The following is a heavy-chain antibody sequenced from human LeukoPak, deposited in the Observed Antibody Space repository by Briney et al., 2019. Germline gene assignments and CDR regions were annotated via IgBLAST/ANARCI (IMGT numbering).Heavy chain of an antibody. D-gene: IGHD3-10*01. CDR3: AKDQNSGSGSYSNFDY. J-gene: IGHJ4*02. CDR1: GFTFSDYY. Sequence: GGSLRLSCAASGFTFSDYYVSWIRQAPGKGLEWVSYISSSGSTIYYADSVKGRITISRDNSRNTLYLQMNNLRAEDTALYYCAKDQNSGSGSYSNFDYWGQGTLVTVSS. V-gene: IGHV3-11*01. CDR2: ISSSGSTI.